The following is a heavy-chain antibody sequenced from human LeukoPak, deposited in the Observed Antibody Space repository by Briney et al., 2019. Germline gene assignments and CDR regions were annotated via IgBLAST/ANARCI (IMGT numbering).Heavy chain of an antibody. CDR2: IRYDGSNK. Sequence: PGGSLRLSCAASGFTFSSYGMHWVRQAPGKGLEWVAFIRYDGSNKYYADSVKGRFTISRDNSKNTLYLQMNSLRAEDTAVEYCAKDWFYYCSGIDYWGQGTLVTGSS. J-gene: IGHJ4*02. CDR3: AKDWFYYCSGIDY. V-gene: IGHV3-30*02. CDR1: GFTFSSYG. D-gene: IGHD3-10*01.